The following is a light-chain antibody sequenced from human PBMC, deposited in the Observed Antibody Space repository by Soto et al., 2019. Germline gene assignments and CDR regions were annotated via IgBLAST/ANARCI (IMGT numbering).Light chain of an antibody. CDR2: HAS. J-gene: IGKJ1*01. CDR3: QQYNSNSGT. CDR1: QSISTW. Sequence: DIQMTQSPSTMSASERDRVTITCLASQSISTWLAWYQQQPGKAPNLLIYHASTLESGVPSRFSGTGTGTEFTLTIRSLHPDDFATYYRQQYNSNSGTFGQGTKVDI. V-gene: IGKV1-5*01.